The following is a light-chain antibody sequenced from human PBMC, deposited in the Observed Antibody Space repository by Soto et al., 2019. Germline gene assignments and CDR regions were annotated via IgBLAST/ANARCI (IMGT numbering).Light chain of an antibody. Sequence: EIVLTQSPATLSLSPGERATLSCRASQSVSSYLAWYQQKPGQAPRLLIYDASNRATGIPARFSGSGSGTDFTLTISSLEPEGFAVYYCQQRSNWPRLTFGGGTKVEIK. CDR2: DAS. CDR3: QQRSNWPRLT. V-gene: IGKV3-11*01. J-gene: IGKJ4*01. CDR1: QSVSSY.